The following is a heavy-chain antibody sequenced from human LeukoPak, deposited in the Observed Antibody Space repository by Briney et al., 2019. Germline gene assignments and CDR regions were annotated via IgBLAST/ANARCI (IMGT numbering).Heavy chain of an antibody. Sequence: PSETLSLTCAVYGGSFSGYYWSWIRQPPGKGLEWIGEINHSGSTNYNPSLKSRVTISVDTSKKQFSLKLSSVTAADTAVYYCARFRSGQFDYWGQGTLVTVSS. CDR1: GGSFSGYY. J-gene: IGHJ4*02. CDR2: INHSGST. CDR3: ARFRSGQFDY. V-gene: IGHV4-34*01.